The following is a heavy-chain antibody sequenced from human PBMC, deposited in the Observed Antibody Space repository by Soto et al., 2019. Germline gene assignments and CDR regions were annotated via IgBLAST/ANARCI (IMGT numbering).Heavy chain of an antibody. CDR2: INGGNGNT. CDR3: ARDDSGFSGSHYIDYFNY. Sequence: EASVKVSCKASGNTVPNYAIHWVRQAPGQRLEWMGWINGGNGNTYYSEHFQGRVTLTRDTSAGTVYMQLSSLTSEDTAVYYCARDDSGFSGSHYIDYFNYWGQGALVTVSS. D-gene: IGHD1-26*01. V-gene: IGHV1-3*01. J-gene: IGHJ4*02. CDR1: GNTVPNYA.